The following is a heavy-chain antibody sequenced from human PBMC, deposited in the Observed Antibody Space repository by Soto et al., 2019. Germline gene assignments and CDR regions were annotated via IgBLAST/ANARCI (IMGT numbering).Heavy chain of an antibody. CDR1: GFTFSSCD. CDR2: IGTAGDT. D-gene: IGHD2-15*01. J-gene: IGHJ6*02. V-gene: IGHV3-13*01. CDR3: ARGQRYCSGGSCPQGMDV. Sequence: GGSLRLSCAASGFTFSSCDMHWVRQATGKGLEWVSAIGTAGDTYYPGSVKGRFTISRENAKNSLYLQMNSLRAGDTAVYYCARGQRYCSGGSCPQGMDVWGQGTTVTVSS.